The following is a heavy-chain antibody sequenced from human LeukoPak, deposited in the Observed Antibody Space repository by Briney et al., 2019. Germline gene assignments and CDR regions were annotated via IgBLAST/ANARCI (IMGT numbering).Heavy chain of an antibody. V-gene: IGHV1-2*02. Sequence: GASVKVSCKASGYTFTGYYMHWVRQAPGQGLEWMGSINPNSGGTNYAQKFQGRVTMTRDTSISTAYMELSRLRSDDTAVYYCARDLLVVVVPADDAFDIWGQGTMVTVSS. J-gene: IGHJ3*02. D-gene: IGHD2-2*01. CDR1: GYTFTGYY. CDR2: INPNSGGT. CDR3: ARDLLVVVVPADDAFDI.